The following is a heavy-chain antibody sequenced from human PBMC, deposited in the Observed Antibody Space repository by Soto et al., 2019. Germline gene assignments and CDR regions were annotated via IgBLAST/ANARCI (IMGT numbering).Heavy chain of an antibody. J-gene: IGHJ4*02. D-gene: IGHD3-16*01. Sequence: ASETLSLTCTVSGGSISSYYWSWIRQPPGKGLEWIGYIYYSRSTNYNPSLKSRVTISVDTSKNQFSLKLSSVTAADTAVYYCARAVLGDYFDYWGQGTLVTVSS. CDR1: GGSISSYY. CDR3: ARAVLGDYFDY. CDR2: IYYSRST. V-gene: IGHV4-59*01.